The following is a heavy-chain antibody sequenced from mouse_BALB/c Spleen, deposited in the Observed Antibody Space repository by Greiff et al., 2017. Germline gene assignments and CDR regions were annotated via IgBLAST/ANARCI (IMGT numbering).Heavy chain of an antibody. V-gene: IGHV5-4*02. D-gene: IGHD2-3*01. Sequence: EVKLMESGGGLVKPGGSLKLSCAASGFTFSDYYMYWVRQTPEKRLEWVATISDGGSYTYYPDSVKGRFTISRDNAKNNLYLQMSSLKSEDTAMYYCARDGDDGYSPFAYWGQGTLVTVSA. CDR3: ARDGDDGYSPFAY. J-gene: IGHJ3*01. CDR2: ISDGGSYT. CDR1: GFTFSDYY.